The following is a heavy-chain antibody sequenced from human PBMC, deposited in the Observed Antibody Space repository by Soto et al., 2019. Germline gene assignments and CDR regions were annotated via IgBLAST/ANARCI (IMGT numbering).Heavy chain of an antibody. D-gene: IGHD3-16*02. Sequence: EVQLVESGGGLVKPGGSLRLSCAASGFTFSSYSMNWVRQAPGKGLEWVSSISSSSSYIYYADSVKGRFTISRDNAKNSLYLQMNSLRAADTAVYYCARDIVGCLYYWGQGTLVTVSS. CDR2: ISSSSSYI. V-gene: IGHV3-21*01. CDR3: ARDIVGCLYY. CDR1: GFTFSSYS. J-gene: IGHJ4*02.